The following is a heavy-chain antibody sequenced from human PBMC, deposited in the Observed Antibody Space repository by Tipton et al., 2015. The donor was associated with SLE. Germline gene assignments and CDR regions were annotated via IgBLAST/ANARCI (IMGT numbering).Heavy chain of an antibody. Sequence: TLSLTCTVSGDSISSGSYYWSWIRQPPGKGLEWIGYIYYSGNTNYNPFLESRVTISVDTTRSQFSLKLSSVTAADTALYYCARHSRGATSVRTPYFDSWGQGTLVTVSS. J-gene: IGHJ4*02. CDR3: ARHSRGATSVRTPYFDS. CDR2: IYYSGNT. V-gene: IGHV4-61*01. CDR1: GDSISSGSYY. D-gene: IGHD1-26*01.